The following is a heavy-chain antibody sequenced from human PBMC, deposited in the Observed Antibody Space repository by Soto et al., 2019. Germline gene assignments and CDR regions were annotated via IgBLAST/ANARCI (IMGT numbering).Heavy chain of an antibody. CDR2: IYYSGST. V-gene: IGHV4-39*01. Sequence: XETLYLPCTVSGCSISSSSYYWGWIRQPPGKGLEWIGSIYYSGSTYYNPSLKSRVTISVDTSKNQFSLKLSSVTAADTAVYYCARRYGMTTVNYFDYCGQGTLVTVSS. J-gene: IGHJ4*02. CDR3: ARRYGMTTVNYFDY. D-gene: IGHD4-17*01. CDR1: GCSISSSSYY.